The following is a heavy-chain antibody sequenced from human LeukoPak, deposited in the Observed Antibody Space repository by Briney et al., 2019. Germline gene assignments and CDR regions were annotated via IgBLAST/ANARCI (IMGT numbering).Heavy chain of an antibody. J-gene: IGHJ5*02. V-gene: IGHV3-23*01. CDR1: GFTLSSYA. D-gene: IGHD4-17*01. CDR2: ISGSGGST. Sequence: PAGSLRLTCAASGFTLSSYAMCWVRQAPGKGLEWVSAISGSGGSTYYADSVKGRFTISRDNSENTLYLQMNSLRAEATVVYYCAQNRHDYGDYVVNYNWFDPWLQDPLVTVSS. CDR3: AQNRHDYGDYVVNYNWFDP.